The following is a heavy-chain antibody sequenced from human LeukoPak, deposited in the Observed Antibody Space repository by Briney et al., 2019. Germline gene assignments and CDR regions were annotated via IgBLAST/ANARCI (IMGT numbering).Heavy chain of an antibody. CDR2: ISAYNGNT. CDR1: GYTFTSYG. V-gene: IGHV1-18*01. CDR3: ARENVDIVATYYFDY. D-gene: IGHD5-12*01. Sequence: GASVKVSCKASGYTFTSYGISWVRQAPGQGLEWMGWISAYNGNTNYAQKLQGRVTMTTDTSTSTAYMEPRSLRSDDTAVYYCARENVDIVATYYFDYWGQGTLVTVSS. J-gene: IGHJ4*02.